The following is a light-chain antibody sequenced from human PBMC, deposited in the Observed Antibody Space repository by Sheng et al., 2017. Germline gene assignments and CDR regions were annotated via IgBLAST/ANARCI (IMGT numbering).Light chain of an antibody. CDR3: QVWDSGTENVV. CDR2: EVT. Sequence: QSALTQPPSASGSPGQSITISCTGTSSDVGDYNYVSWYQQHPGKAPKVVIYEVTKRPSGIPERFSGSNSGNTATLTISGTQALDEAAYYCQVWDSGTENVVFGGGTKLTVL. V-gene: IGLV2-8*01. J-gene: IGLJ2*01. CDR1: SSDVGDYNY.